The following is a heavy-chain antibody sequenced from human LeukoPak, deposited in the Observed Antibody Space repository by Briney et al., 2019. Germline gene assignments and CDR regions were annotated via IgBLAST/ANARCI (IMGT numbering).Heavy chain of an antibody. CDR1: GFPFSTYT. CDR3: ARETTTIFGVVPYYFDY. CDR2: ASGSSSYK. V-gene: IGHV3-21*01. J-gene: IGHJ4*02. D-gene: IGHD3-3*01. Sequence: PGGSLRLSCAASGFPFSTYTMSWVRQAPGRGLEWVSSASGSSSYKYYADSVKGRFTISRDNAKNSLFLQMNSLRAEDTAVYYCARETTTIFGVVPYYFDYWGQGTLVTVSS.